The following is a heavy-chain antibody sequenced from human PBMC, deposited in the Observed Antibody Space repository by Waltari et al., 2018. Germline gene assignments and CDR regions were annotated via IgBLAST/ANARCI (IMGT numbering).Heavy chain of an antibody. CDR2: IYTSGST. D-gene: IGHD3-10*01. Sequence: QVQLQESGPGLVKPSETLSLTCTVSGGSISSYYWSWIRQPAGKGLEWIGRIYTSGSTNHHPSLKRRVTMVGATSKNQFSLKLSSVNAADTAVYYWGGDPGSSPLDHWFDPWGQGTLVTVSS. V-gene: IGHV4-4*07. CDR3: GGDPGSSPLDHWFDP. CDR1: GGSISSYY. J-gene: IGHJ5*02.